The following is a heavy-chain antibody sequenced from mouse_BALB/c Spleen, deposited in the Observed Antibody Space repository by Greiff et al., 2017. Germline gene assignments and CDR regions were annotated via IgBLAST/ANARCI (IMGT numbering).Heavy chain of an antibody. CDR3: ASGYYGRPYYFDY. J-gene: IGHJ2*01. Sequence: EVQLQESGAELVKPGASVKLSCTASGFNIKDTYMHWVKQRPEQGLEWIGRIDPANGNTKYDPKFQGKATITADTSSNTAYLQLSSLTSEDTAVYYCASGYYGRPYYFDYWGQGTTLTVSS. CDR1: GFNIKDTY. CDR2: IDPANGNT. V-gene: IGHV14-3*02. D-gene: IGHD1-1*01.